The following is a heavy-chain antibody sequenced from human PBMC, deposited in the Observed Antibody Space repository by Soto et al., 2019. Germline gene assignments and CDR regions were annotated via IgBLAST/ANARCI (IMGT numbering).Heavy chain of an antibody. J-gene: IGHJ5*02. CDR3: ATDVLSYSRRPGWFDP. V-gene: IGHV3-30*03. D-gene: IGHD6-13*01. Sequence: QVQLVESGGGVVQPGRSLRLSCAASGFTFSSYGMHWVRQAPGKGLEWVAVISYDGSNKYYADSVKSRFTISRDNSKNTLYLQMNSLRAEDTAVYYCATDVLSYSRRPGWFDPWGQGTLVTVSS. CDR2: ISYDGSNK. CDR1: GFTFSSYG.